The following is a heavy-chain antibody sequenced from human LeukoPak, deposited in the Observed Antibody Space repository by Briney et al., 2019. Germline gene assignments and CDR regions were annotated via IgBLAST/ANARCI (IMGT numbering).Heavy chain of an antibody. CDR2: ISSNDNTI. CDR1: GFTFSSYA. CDR3: ARGLKPFDN. J-gene: IGHJ5*02. D-gene: IGHD3-16*01. V-gene: IGHV3-11*01. Sequence: EPGGSLRLSCAASGFTFSSYAMAWIRQAPGTGLECISYISSNDNTIYYADSLKGRATISRDNAKRSVYLEMNNLRAEDTAVYYCARGLKPFDNWGQGTLVTVSS.